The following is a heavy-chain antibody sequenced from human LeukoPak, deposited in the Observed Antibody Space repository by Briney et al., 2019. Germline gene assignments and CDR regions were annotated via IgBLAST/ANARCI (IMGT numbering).Heavy chain of an antibody. V-gene: IGHV3-30*02. CDR1: GFTFSNYD. D-gene: IGHD6-13*01. CDR2: IRYDGTGQ. CDR3: ARDEVAAAAHGGYYFDY. J-gene: IGHJ4*02. Sequence: GGSLRLSCAASGFTFSNYDMHWVRQPPGKGLEWVAFIRYDGTGQFHGHSVRGRFTISRDNSKNTLYLQMNSLRAEDTAVYYCARDEVAAAAHGGYYFDYWGQGTLVTVSS.